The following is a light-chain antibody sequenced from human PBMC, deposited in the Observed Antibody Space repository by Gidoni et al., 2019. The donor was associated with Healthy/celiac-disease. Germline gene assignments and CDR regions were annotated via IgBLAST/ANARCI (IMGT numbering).Light chain of an antibody. Sequence: DIVMTQIPLSLPVTPGEPASISCRSSQSLLDSDDGNSYLDWYLQKPGQSPQLLIYTVSYRASGVPDRFSGSGSGTDFTLKISRVEAEDVGVYYCMQRIKFPYTFGQGTKLEIK. CDR2: TVS. CDR1: QSLLDSDDGNSY. CDR3: MQRIKFPYT. J-gene: IGKJ2*01. V-gene: IGKV2-40*01.